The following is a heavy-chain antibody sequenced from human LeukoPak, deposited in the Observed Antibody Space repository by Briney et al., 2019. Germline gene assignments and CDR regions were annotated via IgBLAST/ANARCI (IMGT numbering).Heavy chain of an antibody. D-gene: IGHD3-22*01. V-gene: IGHV3-23*01. CDR3: ARDRGRYYDSRGFYWGYYFDS. CDR1: GFTFSTYA. CDR2: ISGSGDST. Sequence: GGSLRLSCAASGFTFSTYAVNWVRQAPGKGLEWVSTISGSGDSTYYADSVEGRFTISRDNSKDTLYLQMSSVRVDDTAVYYCARDRGRYYDSRGFYWGYYFDSWGQGTLVTVSS. J-gene: IGHJ4*02.